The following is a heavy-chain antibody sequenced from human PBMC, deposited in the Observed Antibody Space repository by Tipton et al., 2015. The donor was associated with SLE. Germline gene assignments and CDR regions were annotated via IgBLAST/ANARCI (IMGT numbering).Heavy chain of an antibody. J-gene: IGHJ4*02. D-gene: IGHD3-9*01. Sequence: SLRLSCAASGFTFSSYSMNWVRQAPGKGLEWVSSISSSSSYIYYADSVKGRFTTSRDNAKNSLYLQMNSLRAEDTAVYYCARDPHPLTGYYPDFDYWGQGTLVTVSS. CDR2: ISSSSSYI. CDR1: GFTFSSYS. V-gene: IGHV3-21*03. CDR3: ARDPHPLTGYYPDFDY.